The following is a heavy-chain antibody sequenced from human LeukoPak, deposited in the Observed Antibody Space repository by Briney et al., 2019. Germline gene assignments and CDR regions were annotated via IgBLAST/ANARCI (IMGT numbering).Heavy chain of an antibody. CDR1: GASVSSASY. D-gene: IGHD2-2*01. J-gene: IGHJ4*02. V-gene: IGHV4-61*01. Sequence: NASETLSLTCTVSGASVSSASYWTWIRQPPGKGVEWIAHIYNGVNTNYNPSLKSRVTISVDRSKNQFSLKLSSVTAADTAVYYCARGVGYCSSTSCYLDYWGQGTLVTVSS. CDR3: ARGVGYCSSTSCYLDY. CDR2: IYNGVNT.